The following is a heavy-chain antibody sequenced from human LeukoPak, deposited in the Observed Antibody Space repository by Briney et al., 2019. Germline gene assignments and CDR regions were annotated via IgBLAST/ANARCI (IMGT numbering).Heavy chain of an antibody. D-gene: IGHD4-23*01. J-gene: IGHJ4*02. CDR1: GFTFSSYE. Sequence: GGSLRLSCAASGFTFSSYEMHWVRQAPGKGLEWVLYISRSGSTIYYVDSVKGRFTISRDNAKNSLYLQMNSLRAEDTAVYYCARDYGGSSPFDYWGQGTLVTVSS. CDR3: ARDYGGSSPFDY. CDR2: ISRSGSTI. V-gene: IGHV3-48*03.